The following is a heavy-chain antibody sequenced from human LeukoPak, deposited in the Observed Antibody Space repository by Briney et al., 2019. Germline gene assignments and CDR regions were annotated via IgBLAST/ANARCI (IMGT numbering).Heavy chain of an antibody. D-gene: IGHD3-9*01. CDR1: GGTFSSYA. J-gene: IGHJ6*02. CDR3: ARGRLAVRYFDWLQLYYYGMDV. Sequence: SVKVSCKASGGTFSSYAISWVRQAPGQGLEWMGGIVPIFGTANYAQKFQGRVTITADESTSTAYMELSSLRSEDTAVYYCARGRLAVRYFDWLQLYYYGMDVWGQGTTVTVSS. V-gene: IGHV1-69*13. CDR2: IVPIFGTA.